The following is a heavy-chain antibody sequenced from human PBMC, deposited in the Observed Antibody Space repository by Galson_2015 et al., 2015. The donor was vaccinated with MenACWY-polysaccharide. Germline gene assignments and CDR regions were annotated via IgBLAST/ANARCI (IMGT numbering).Heavy chain of an antibody. V-gene: IGHV3-74*01. J-gene: IGHJ5*02. D-gene: IGHD3-9*01. Sequence: SLRLSCAASGFTFSSYWMHWVRQAPGKGLVWVSRINSDGSSTSYADSVKGRFTISRDNAKNTLYLQMNSLRAEDTAVYYCARGGKDILTGYYPGDWFDPWGQGTLVTVSS. CDR3: ARGGKDILTGYYPGDWFDP. CDR1: GFTFSSYW. CDR2: INSDGSST.